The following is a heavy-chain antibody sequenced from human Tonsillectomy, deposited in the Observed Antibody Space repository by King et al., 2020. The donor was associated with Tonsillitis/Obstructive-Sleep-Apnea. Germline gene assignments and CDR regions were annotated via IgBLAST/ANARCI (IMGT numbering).Heavy chain of an antibody. Sequence: QLQESGPGLVKPSQTLSLTCTVSGGSISSGGYYWSWIRQHPGKGLEWIGYIYYSGSPYYNPSLKSRVTISLDTSKNQFSLRLTSVTAADTAVYYCATEVATGAFDYWGQGTLVTVSS. CDR1: GGSISSGGYY. J-gene: IGHJ4*02. CDR3: ATEVATGAFDY. V-gene: IGHV4-31*03. CDR2: IYYSGSP. D-gene: IGHD5-12*01.